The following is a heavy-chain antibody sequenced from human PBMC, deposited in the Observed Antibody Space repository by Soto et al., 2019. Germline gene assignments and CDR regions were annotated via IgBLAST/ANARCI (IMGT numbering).Heavy chain of an antibody. CDR3: AHRPAQLWTTTYFDY. CDR2: IYWNDDK. J-gene: IGHJ4*02. D-gene: IGHD5-18*01. Sequence: SGPTLVNPTQTLTLTCTFSGFSLSTSGVGVGWIRQPPGKALEWLALIYWNDDKRYSPSLKSRLTITKDTSKNQVVLTMTNMDPVDTATYYCAHRPAQLWTTTYFDYWGQGTLVTVSS. CDR1: GFSLSTSGVG. V-gene: IGHV2-5*01.